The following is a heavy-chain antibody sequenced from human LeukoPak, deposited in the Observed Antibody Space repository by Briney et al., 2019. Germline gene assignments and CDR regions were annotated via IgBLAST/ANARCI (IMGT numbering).Heavy chain of an antibody. Sequence: ASVKVSCKASGYTFTGYYMHWVRQAPGQGLEWMGWINPNSGGTNYAQKFQGRVTMTRDTSISTAYMELSRLRSDDTAVYYCARDRNYYDSSEVDYWGQGTLVTVSS. J-gene: IGHJ4*02. D-gene: IGHD3-22*01. CDR3: ARDRNYYDSSEVDY. V-gene: IGHV1-2*02. CDR2: INPNSGGT. CDR1: GYTFTGYY.